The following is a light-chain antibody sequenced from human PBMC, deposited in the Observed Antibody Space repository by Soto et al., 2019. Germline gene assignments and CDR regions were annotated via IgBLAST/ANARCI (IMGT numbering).Light chain of an antibody. CDR3: CSFAGSFILL. CDR1: SSDVGGYNY. J-gene: IGLJ2*01. Sequence: QSALTQPRSVSGSPGQSVTISCTGTSSDVGGYNYDTWYQQHPDKAPKLMIYDVSKRPSGVPDRFSGSKSGNTASLTISGLQAEDEADYYCCSFAGSFILLFGGGTKVTVL. V-gene: IGLV2-11*01. CDR2: DVS.